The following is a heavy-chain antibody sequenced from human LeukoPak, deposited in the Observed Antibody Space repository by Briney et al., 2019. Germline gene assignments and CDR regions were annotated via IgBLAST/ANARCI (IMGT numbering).Heavy chain of an antibody. CDR1: GFTFSSYG. V-gene: IGHV3-33*06. J-gene: IGHJ6*03. CDR2: IWYDGNNK. Sequence: GGSLRLSSAASGFTFSSYGMHWVRQPPGKGLEWVAVIWYDGNNKYYADSVKGRFTISRDNSKNTLYLQMNNLRAEDTAVYYCAKDMVRGVSYYYYMDVWGKGTTVTVSS. CDR3: AKDMVRGVSYYYYMDV. D-gene: IGHD3-10*01.